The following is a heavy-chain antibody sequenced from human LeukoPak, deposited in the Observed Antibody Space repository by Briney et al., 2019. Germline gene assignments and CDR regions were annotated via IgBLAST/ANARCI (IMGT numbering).Heavy chain of an antibody. CDR2: IFHTGTT. Sequence: PSETLSLTCSVSGGSIINSGYSWAWLRQPPGKGLEWIGSIFHTGTTYYSPSLNSQLTISIDTSRNEFSLELYSVTAADTAFYYCARVGSWAAFDVWGQGALVTVSS. CDR1: GGSIINSGYS. V-gene: IGHV4-39*07. CDR3: ARVGSWAAFDV. D-gene: IGHD3-16*01. J-gene: IGHJ3*01.